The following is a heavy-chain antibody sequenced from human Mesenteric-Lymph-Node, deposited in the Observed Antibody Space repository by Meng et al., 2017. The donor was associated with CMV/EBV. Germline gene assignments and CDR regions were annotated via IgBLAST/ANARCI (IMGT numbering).Heavy chain of an antibody. Sequence: CKASGGTLNTFAITWVRQAPGQGLEWVGESITVLSKVNYAQKFQGRVTIAADKSTNTAYMELSRLRSEDTAVYYCARDFTHSSLLVYWGQGTLVTVSS. CDR1: GGTLNTFA. D-gene: IGHD3-22*01. CDR3: ARDFTHSSLLVY. CDR2: SITVLSKV. V-gene: IGHV1-69*10. J-gene: IGHJ4*02.